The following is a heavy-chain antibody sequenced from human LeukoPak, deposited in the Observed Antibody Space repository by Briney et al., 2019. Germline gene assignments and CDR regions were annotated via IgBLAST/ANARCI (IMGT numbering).Heavy chain of an antibody. CDR1: GFTFSSYS. D-gene: IGHD5-12*01. Sequence: GGSLRLSCAASGFTFSSYSMNWVRQAPGKGLEWVSSISSSSSYIYYADSVKGRFTISRDNAKNSLYLQMNSLRAEDTAEYYCARVDIVAHSFDYWGQGTLVTVSS. CDR2: ISSSSSYI. CDR3: ARVDIVAHSFDY. J-gene: IGHJ4*02. V-gene: IGHV3-21*01.